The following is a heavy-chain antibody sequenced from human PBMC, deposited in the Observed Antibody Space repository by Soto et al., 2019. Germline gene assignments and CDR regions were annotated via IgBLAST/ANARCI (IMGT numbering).Heavy chain of an antibody. CDR3: STGRQMGY. V-gene: IGHV3-23*01. Sequence: EVQVLESGGDLVQPGGSLRLSCAASGFTFSYYAMTWVRQAPGKGLEWVSTISGSGDSIYYADSVKGRFTISRDNSKNTLYLQMNSLRADDWAVYYCSTGRQMGYWGQGTLVIVSS. J-gene: IGHJ4*02. CDR1: GFTFSYYA. CDR2: ISGSGDSI. D-gene: IGHD7-27*01.